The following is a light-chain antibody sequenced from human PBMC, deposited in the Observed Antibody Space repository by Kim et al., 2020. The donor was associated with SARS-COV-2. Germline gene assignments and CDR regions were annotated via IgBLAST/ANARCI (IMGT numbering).Light chain of an antibody. CDR2: GAS. J-gene: IGKJ3*01. CDR1: QSVSSN. V-gene: IGKV3-15*01. CDR3: QQYNNWPLT. Sequence: GSPGERAPLSCRASQSVSSNLAWYQPKPGQAPRLLIYGASTRATGIPARFSGSGSGTEFTLTISSLQSEDFAVYYCQQYNNWPLTFGPGTKVDIK.